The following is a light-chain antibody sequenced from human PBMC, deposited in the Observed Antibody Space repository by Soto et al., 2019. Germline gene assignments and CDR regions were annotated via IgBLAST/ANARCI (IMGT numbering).Light chain of an antibody. CDR1: QTVNSN. CDR3: EQYNDWPPFT. V-gene: IGKV3-15*01. J-gene: IGKJ3*01. Sequence: EIVMTQSPATLSVSPGERATLSCSASQTVNSNLAWYQQKPGQAPRLLIHGASTRSAGILATFSGSGSGTEFTLTISSLQSEDVAVDYCEQYNDWPPFTVGNATRVDSK. CDR2: GAS.